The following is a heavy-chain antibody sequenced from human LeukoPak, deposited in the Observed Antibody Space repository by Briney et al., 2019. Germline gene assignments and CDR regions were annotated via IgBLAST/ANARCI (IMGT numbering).Heavy chain of an antibody. D-gene: IGHD3-9*01. Sequence: SETLSLTCTVSGGSISSYYWSWIRQPPGKGLEWIGYIYTSGSTNYNPSLKSRVTISVDTSKNQFSLKLSSVTAADTAVYYCARLVPSWGLTNWGQGTLVTVSS. J-gene: IGHJ4*02. CDR2: IYTSGST. CDR1: GGSISSYY. CDR3: ARLVPSWGLTN. V-gene: IGHV4-4*09.